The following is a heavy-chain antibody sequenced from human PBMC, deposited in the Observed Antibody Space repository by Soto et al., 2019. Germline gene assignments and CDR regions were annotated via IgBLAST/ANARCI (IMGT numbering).Heavy chain of an antibody. CDR3: AKGFRSLEWYSLAPFDY. D-gene: IGHD3-3*01. CDR2: IGSSGST. CDR1: GFTFDTYA. Sequence: GGSLRLSCVASGFTFDTYALNWVRQAPGKGLEWVSAIGSSGSTYYADSVKGRFTISRDTPKRTLYLQMNSLRVEDTAKYYCAKGFRSLEWYSLAPFDYWGQGALVTVSS. J-gene: IGHJ4*02. V-gene: IGHV3-23*01.